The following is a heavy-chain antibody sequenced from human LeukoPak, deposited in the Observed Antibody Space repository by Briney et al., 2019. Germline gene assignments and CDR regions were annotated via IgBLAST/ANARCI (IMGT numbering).Heavy chain of an antibody. CDR2: ISGSGGST. V-gene: IGHV3-23*01. CDR1: GFTFSSYA. CDR3: AKDLGDSSGYYYLYYYYYMDV. Sequence: PGGSLRLSCAASGFTFSSYAMSWVRQAPGKGLEWVSAISGSGGSTYYADSVKGRFTISRDNSKNTLYLQMNSLRAEDTAVYYCAKDLGDSSGYYYLYYYYYMDVWGKGTTVTVSS. D-gene: IGHD3-22*01. J-gene: IGHJ6*03.